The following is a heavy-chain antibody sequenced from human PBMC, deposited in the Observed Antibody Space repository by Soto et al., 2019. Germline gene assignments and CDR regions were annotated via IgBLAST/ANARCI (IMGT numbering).Heavy chain of an antibody. CDR2: ISAYNGNT. J-gene: IGHJ6*02. CDR3: ARDHYDILTGYYGDYYGMDV. Sequence: GASVKVSCKASGYTFTSYGISWVRQAPGQGLEWMGWISAYNGNTNYAQKLQGRVTMTTDTSTSTAYMELRSLRSDDTAVYYRARDHYDILTGYYGDYYGMDVWGQGTTVTVSS. D-gene: IGHD3-9*01. V-gene: IGHV1-18*01. CDR1: GYTFTSYG.